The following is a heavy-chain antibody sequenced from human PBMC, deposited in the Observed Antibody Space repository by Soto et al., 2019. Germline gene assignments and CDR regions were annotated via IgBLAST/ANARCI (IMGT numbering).Heavy chain of an antibody. D-gene: IGHD3-16*01. CDR1: GGSISSSSYY. CDR3: ARHLGASFDP. J-gene: IGHJ5*02. V-gene: IGHV4-39*07. Sequence: SETLSLTCTVSGGSISSSSYYWGWIRQPPGKGMEWIGSVYYSGSTYYNPSLKSRLIISVDTSKNQFSLNQRSVTATDTAVYYCARHLGASFDPWGQGILVTVSS. CDR2: VYYSGST.